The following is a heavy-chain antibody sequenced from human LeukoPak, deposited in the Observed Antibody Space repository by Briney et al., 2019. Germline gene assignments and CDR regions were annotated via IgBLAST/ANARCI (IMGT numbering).Heavy chain of an antibody. CDR2: IIPLFGTA. J-gene: IGHJ5*02. V-gene: IGHV1-69*05. D-gene: IGHD6-13*01. CDR1: RGTFSTYA. Sequence: ASVKVSCKASRGTFSTYAISWVRQAPGQGLEWMGGIIPLFGTANYAQKFQGRVSMTTDTSTSTAYMELRGLRSDDTAMYYCARDVGITAADSFDPWGQGTLVTVSS. CDR3: ARDVGITAADSFDP.